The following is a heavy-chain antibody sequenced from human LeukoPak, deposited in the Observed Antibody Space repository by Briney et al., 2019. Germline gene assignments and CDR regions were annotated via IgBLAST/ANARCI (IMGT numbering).Heavy chain of an antibody. CDR3: ATARPSTWIAY. J-gene: IGHJ4*02. CDR2: ISFDGSDK. CDR1: GFTFSSYA. Sequence: PGESLRLSCAASGFTFSSYAMYWVRQAPGKGLEWVAVISFDGSDKFYADSVKGRFTISRASCKNTLYLQMNSLRPKETAVYVCATARPSTWIAYWGQGNLVTVSS. V-gene: IGHV3-30*04. D-gene: IGHD5-12*01.